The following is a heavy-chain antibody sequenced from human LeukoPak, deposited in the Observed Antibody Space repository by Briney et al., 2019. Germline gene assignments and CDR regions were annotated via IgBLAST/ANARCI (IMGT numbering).Heavy chain of an antibody. V-gene: IGHV3-21*04. CDR3: SRDPRLLDI. D-gene: IGHD2-15*01. Sequence: GGSLRLSCAASGFTFSSYSMNWVRQAPGKGLEWVSSISSSSSYIYYADSVKGRFTISRDNAKNSLFLQMNSLRAEDRAIYYCSRDPRLLDIWGRGTMVTISS. J-gene: IGHJ3*02. CDR1: GFTFSSYS. CDR2: ISSSSSYI.